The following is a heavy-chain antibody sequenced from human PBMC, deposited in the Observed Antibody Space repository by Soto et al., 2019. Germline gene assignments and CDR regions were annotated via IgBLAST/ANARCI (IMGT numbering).Heavy chain of an antibody. J-gene: IGHJ4*02. V-gene: IGHV4-39*01. CDR1: GASIITDNYF. D-gene: IGHD4-17*01. CDR3: ARRRASDYGGNHHPYYFDR. CDR2: ISYSGRT. Sequence: NPXETLSLTCTVSGASIITDNYFWVWIRQSPRRGLELIGSISYSGRTYDNPSLQSRVTISIDASKNQFSLKLTSVTTADTAVYYCARRRASDYGGNHHPYYFDRWGQGALVTVSS.